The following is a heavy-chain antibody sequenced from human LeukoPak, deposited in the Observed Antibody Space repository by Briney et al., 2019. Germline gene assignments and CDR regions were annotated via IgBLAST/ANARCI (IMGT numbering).Heavy chain of an antibody. D-gene: IGHD2-2*02. J-gene: IGHJ6*02. CDR1: GFTFSSYA. CDR3: ARYIVVVPAAIRDPPSPYYYYGMDV. CDR2: ISGSGGST. Sequence: GVLRLSCAASGFTFSSYAMSWGRQAPGKGLEWVSAISGSGGSTYYADSVKGRFTISRDNSKNTLYLQMNSLRAEDTAVYYCARYIVVVPAAIRDPPSPYYYYGMDVWGQGTTVTVSS. V-gene: IGHV3-23*01.